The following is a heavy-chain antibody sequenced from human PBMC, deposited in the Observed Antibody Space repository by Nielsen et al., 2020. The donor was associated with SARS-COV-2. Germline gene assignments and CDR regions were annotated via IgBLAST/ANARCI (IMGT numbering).Heavy chain of an antibody. CDR2: INHSGST. D-gene: IGHD3-9*01. CDR3: ARAVLRYFDWLTPLDY. J-gene: IGHJ4*02. CDR1: GGSFSGYY. V-gene: IGHV4-34*01. Sequence: SETLSLTCAVYGGSFSGYYWSWIRQPPGKGLEWIGEINHSGSTNYNPSLKSRVTISVDTSKNQFSLKLSSVTAADTAVYYCARAVLRYFDWLTPLDYWSQGTLVTVSS.